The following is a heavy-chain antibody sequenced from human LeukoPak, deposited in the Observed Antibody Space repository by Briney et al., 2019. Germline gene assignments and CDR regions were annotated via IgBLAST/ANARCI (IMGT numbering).Heavy chain of an antibody. CDR1: GFSFSRYG. CDR3: AKGSFYCSSSTCPQYYYYMDV. Sequence: PGGSLRLSCGASGFSFSRYGMHWVRQAPGNGLEWVAFVRYDGSEKYYGDSVKGRFTISRDNSKNTLYLEMTSLRGDDTAVYYCAKGSFYCSSSTCPQYYYYMDVWGKGTTVTVSS. V-gene: IGHV3-30*02. CDR2: VRYDGSEK. J-gene: IGHJ6*03. D-gene: IGHD2/OR15-2a*01.